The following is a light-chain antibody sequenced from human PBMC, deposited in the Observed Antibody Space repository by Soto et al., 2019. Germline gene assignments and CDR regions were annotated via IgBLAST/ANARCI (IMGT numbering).Light chain of an antibody. CDR3: QQRNIWSPVT. CDR2: GAF. Sequence: EIVLTQSPATLSLSPGERATLSCRASPSVSNFVAWYQQKPGQAPRLLIYGAFNRATGIPARFSGSGSGTDFTLTISSLEPEDSAVYYCQQRNIWSPVTFGHGTRLEIK. V-gene: IGKV3-11*01. CDR1: PSVSNF. J-gene: IGKJ5*01.